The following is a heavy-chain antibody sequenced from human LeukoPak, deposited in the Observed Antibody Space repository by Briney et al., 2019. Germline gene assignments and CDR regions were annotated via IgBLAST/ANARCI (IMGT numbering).Heavy chain of an antibody. CDR3: ARMTAGGLHWGYLDY. D-gene: IGHD7-27*01. V-gene: IGHV4-4*09. Sequence: PTQTLSLTCCLAARSISGYFGSSVRQPPGKEIELVGHMYISGSTDYKPSLKSRVTMSLDTSKSQFSLTLTPVTAADTAVYYCARMTAGGLHWGYLDYWGQGTLVAVSS. CDR2: MYISGST. CDR1: ARSISGYF. J-gene: IGHJ4*02.